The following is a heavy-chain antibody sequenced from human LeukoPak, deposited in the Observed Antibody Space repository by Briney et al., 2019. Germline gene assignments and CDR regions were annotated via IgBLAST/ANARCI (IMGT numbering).Heavy chain of an antibody. CDR2: IYSTGSA. V-gene: IGHV4-38-2*02. Sequence: PSETLSLTCTVSGYSISSGYYWGWIRQPAGKGLEWIGRIYSTGSANSYNPSLKSRVTISVDTSKNQFSLKLSSVTAADTAVYYCAREHYYGSGLRYYYYYYMDVWGTGTTVTISS. D-gene: IGHD3-10*01. CDR3: AREHYYGSGLRYYYYYYMDV. J-gene: IGHJ6*03. CDR1: GYSISSGYY.